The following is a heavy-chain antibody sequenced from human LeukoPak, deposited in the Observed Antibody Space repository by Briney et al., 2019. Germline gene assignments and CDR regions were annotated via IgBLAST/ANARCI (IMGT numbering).Heavy chain of an antibody. CDR3: TKGARDYFDS. CDR2: ISWNSYSI. Sequence: PGRSLRLSCAASGFTFDAYAMHWVRQAPGKGLEWVSGISWNSYSIDYADSVKGRFTISRDNAKNSLYLQMHSLRAEDTAFYYCTKGARDYFDSWGQGTLVTVSS. CDR1: GFTFDAYA. V-gene: IGHV3-9*01. J-gene: IGHJ4*02.